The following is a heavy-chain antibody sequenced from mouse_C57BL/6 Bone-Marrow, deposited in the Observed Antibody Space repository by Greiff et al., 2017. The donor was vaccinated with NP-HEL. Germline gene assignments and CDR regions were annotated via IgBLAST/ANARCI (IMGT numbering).Heavy chain of an antibody. D-gene: IGHD2-3*01. J-gene: IGHJ3*01. CDR1: GYTFTDYY. CDR3: AREDCYYGWFAY. V-gene: IGHV1-26*01. Sequence: EVQLHQSGPELVKPGASVKISCKASGYTFTDYYMNWVKQSHGKSLEWIGAINPNNGGTSYNQKFKGKATLTVAKSSSTAYMGLRSLSSEDSAVDYCAREDCYYGWFAYWGQGTLVTVSA. CDR2: INPNNGGT.